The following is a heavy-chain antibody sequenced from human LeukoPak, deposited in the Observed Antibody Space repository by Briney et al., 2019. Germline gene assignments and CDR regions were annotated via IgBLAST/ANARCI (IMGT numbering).Heavy chain of an antibody. Sequence: PGRPLRLSCAASGFTFSTYGMHWVRQAPSKGLEWVAVIWHDGSNEHYADSVRGRFTISRDNPKNTLYLQINSLRAEDTAVYYCAKDRQQLVYYMDVWGKGTTVTVSS. CDR1: GFTFSTYG. CDR2: IWHDGSNE. V-gene: IGHV3-33*06. D-gene: IGHD6-13*01. J-gene: IGHJ6*03. CDR3: AKDRQQLVYYMDV.